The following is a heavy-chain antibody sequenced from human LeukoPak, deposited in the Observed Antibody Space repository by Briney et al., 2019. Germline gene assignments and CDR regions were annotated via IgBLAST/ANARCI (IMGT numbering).Heavy chain of an antibody. J-gene: IGHJ4*02. Sequence: SETLSLTCAVYGGSFSGYYWSWIRQPPGKGLEWIGEINHSGSTNYNPSLESRVTISVDTSKNQFSLKLSSVTAADTAVYYCASLYYFDRSRGWNYWGQGTLVTVSS. CDR1: GGSFSGYY. CDR2: INHSGST. CDR3: ASLYYFDRSRGWNY. D-gene: IGHD3-22*01. V-gene: IGHV4-34*01.